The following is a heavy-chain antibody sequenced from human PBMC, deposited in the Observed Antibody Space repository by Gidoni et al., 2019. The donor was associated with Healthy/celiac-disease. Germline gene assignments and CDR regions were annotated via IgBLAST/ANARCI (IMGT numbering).Heavy chain of an antibody. V-gene: IGHV1-18*01. D-gene: IGHD2-15*01. J-gene: IGHJ6*02. CDR2: LSAYNGST. CDR3: ARVPVYCIGGSCYSIGMDF. Sequence: QVQLVQSGAELKTPGASVMVSCKSSAPTFTRHGISWVRQAPGQGLEWMGCLSAYNGSTNCAQKHQGRVTMTTDTSTSTAYMELRSLRSYDTAVYYCARVPVYCIGGSCYSIGMDFWGQGTTVTVSS. CDR1: APTFTRHG.